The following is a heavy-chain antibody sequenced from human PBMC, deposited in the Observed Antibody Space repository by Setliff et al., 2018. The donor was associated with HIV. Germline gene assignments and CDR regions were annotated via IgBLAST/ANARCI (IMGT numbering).Heavy chain of an antibody. J-gene: IGHJ4*02. V-gene: IGHV1-3*01. D-gene: IGHD6-19*01. CDR3: ARVFSGISGWFLFDY. Sequence: GASVKVSCKASGYTFTSYSLHWVRQAPGQRLEWMGWINAGSGNTKYSQKFQGRVTITRDTSARTAYMELSSLRSEDTAVYYCARVFSGISGWFLFDYWGQGTLVT. CDR1: GYTFTSYS. CDR2: INAGSGNT.